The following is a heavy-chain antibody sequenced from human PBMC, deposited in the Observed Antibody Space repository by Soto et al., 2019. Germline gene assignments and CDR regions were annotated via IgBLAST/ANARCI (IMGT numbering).Heavy chain of an antibody. CDR1: GDSISSYY. CDR2: IYYSGST. V-gene: IGHV4-59*01. J-gene: IGHJ4*02. D-gene: IGHD6-6*01. CDR3: ARDLGSIAARPLDY. Sequence: PSETLSLTCTVSGDSISSYYWSWIRQPPGKGLEWIGYIYYSGSTNYNPSLKSRVTISVDTSKNQFSLKLSSVTAADTAVYYCARDLGSIAARPLDYWGQGTLVTVSS.